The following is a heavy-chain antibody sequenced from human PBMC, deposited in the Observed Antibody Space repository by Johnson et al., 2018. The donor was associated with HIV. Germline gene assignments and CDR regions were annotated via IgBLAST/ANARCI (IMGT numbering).Heavy chain of an antibody. D-gene: IGHD6-6*01. CDR2: IWYDGSNK. V-gene: IGHV3-33*08. J-gene: IGHJ3*02. CDR3: ARAQLLADDAFNN. CDR1: GFTFSDYY. Sequence: QVLLVESGGGVVQPRKSLRLSCAASGFTFSDYYMSWIRQAPGKGLEWVAVIWYDGSNKYYADSVKGRFTISRDNAKNTLYLQLNSLRVEDTAIYYCARAQLLADDAFNNWGQGTMVTVSS.